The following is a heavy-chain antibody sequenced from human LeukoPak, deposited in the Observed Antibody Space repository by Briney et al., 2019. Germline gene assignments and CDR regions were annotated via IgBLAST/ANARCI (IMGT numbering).Heavy chain of an antibody. CDR3: ARVGVLSSSWLLY. J-gene: IGHJ4*02. Sequence: GGSLRLSCAASGFTFSSYSMNWVRQAPGKGLEWVSSISSSSSYIYYADSVKGRFTISRDNAKNSLFLQMNSLRAEDTAVYYCARVGVLSSSWLLYWGQGTLVTVSS. V-gene: IGHV3-21*01. CDR2: ISSSSSYI. CDR1: GFTFSSYS. D-gene: IGHD6-13*01.